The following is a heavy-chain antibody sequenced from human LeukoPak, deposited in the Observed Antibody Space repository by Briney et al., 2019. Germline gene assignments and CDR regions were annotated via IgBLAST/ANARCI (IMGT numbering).Heavy chain of an antibody. CDR1: EYTFTSYN. Sequence: GASVKVSCKASEYTFTSYNINWVRQATGQGLEWMGWMNPNHGSTYYAQKFHGRVSFTRDTSINTAYMELTSLTSEDTAVYYCARVFGSYNWNDEGDALAFWGQGTVVTVSS. D-gene: IGHD1-1*01. CDR3: ARVFGSYNWNDEGDALAF. CDR2: MNPNHGST. J-gene: IGHJ3*01. V-gene: IGHV1-8*01.